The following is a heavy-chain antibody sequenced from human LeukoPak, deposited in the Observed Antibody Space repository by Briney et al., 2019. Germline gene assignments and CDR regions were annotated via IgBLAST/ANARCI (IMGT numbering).Heavy chain of an antibody. CDR2: ISGSGGST. CDR1: GFTFSSYA. J-gene: IGHJ4*02. Sequence: GGSLRLSCAASGFTFSSYAMSWVRQAPGKGLEWVSAISGSGGSTYYADSVKGRFSISRDNSKNTLYLQMNSLRAEDTAVYYCAKDGSTTVGAILDYWGQGTLVTVSS. CDR3: AKDGSTTVGAILDY. V-gene: IGHV3-23*01. D-gene: IGHD1-26*01.